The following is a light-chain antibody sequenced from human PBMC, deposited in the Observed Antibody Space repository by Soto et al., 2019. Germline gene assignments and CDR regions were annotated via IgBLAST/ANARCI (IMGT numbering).Light chain of an antibody. CDR2: DVS. J-gene: IGLJ1*01. CDR3: CSYAGRYIYV. CDR1: SSDVGGYNY. Sequence: QSVLTQPRSVSGSPGQSVSISCTGTSSDVGGYNYVSWYQQHPGKAPKVIIYDVSKRPSGVPDRFSGSKSGNTASLTISGLQSEDEADYYCCSYAGRYIYVFGTGTKGTVL. V-gene: IGLV2-11*01.